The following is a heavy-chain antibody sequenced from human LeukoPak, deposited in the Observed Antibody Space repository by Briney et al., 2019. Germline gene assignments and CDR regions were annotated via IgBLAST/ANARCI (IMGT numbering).Heavy chain of an antibody. CDR1: GFTFSGYG. V-gene: IGHV3-23*01. J-gene: IGHJ3*02. CDR2: ISGSGGST. CDR3: AKDVARIRTNAFDI. Sequence: GGSLRLSCAASGFTFSGYGMHWVRQAPGKGLEWVSAISGSGGSTYYADSVKGRFTISRDNSKNTLYLQMNSLRAEDTAVYYCAKDVARIRTNAFDIWGQGTMVTVSS. D-gene: IGHD3-3*02.